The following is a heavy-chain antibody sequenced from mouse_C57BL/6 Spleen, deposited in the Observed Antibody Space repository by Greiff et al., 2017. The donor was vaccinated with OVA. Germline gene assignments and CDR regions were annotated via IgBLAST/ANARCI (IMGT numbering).Heavy chain of an antibody. CDR1: GFTFSSYA. Sequence: DVHLVESGGGLVKPGGSLKLSCAASGFTFSSYAMSWVRQTPEKRLEWVATISDGGSYTYYPDNVTGRFTISRANAKTNLYLQMSHLKAEDTAKFYCARESSSSRYYFDYWGQGTTLTVSS. CDR2: ISDGGSYT. D-gene: IGHD1-1*01. V-gene: IGHV5-4*01. J-gene: IGHJ2*01. CDR3: ARESSSSRYYFDY.